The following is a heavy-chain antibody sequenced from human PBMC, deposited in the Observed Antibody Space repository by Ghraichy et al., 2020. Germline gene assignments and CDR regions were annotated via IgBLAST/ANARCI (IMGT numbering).Heavy chain of an antibody. CDR2: IYQTGVT. J-gene: IGHJ4*02. CDR3: AGALWGGDCFFNYFPD. V-gene: IGHV4-4*02. D-gene: IGHD2-21*02. Sequence: SETLSLTCVLSGVSISSTNWWTWVRQPPGEGLEWIGEIYQTGVTNYNASLKSRVTISVDNSKNQFSLKLSSMTAADTAGYYFAGALWGGDCFFNYFPDWGQGILVTVSS. CDR1: GVSISSTNW.